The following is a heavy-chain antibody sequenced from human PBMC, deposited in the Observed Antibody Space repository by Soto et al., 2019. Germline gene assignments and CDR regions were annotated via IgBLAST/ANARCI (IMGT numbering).Heavy chain of an antibody. CDR1: GSTFSSNG. Sequence: QVQLVESGGAWARPGSSLRPSFQASGSTFSSNGRHGARKAPAKGREWVAVIWYDGSNKYYADSVKGRFTISRDNSKNTLYLQMNSLRAEDTAVYYCARDEDTAMVYYFDYWGQGTLVTVSS. CDR2: IWYDGSNK. V-gene: IGHV3-33*01. D-gene: IGHD5-18*01. CDR3: ARDEDTAMVYYFDY. J-gene: IGHJ4*02.